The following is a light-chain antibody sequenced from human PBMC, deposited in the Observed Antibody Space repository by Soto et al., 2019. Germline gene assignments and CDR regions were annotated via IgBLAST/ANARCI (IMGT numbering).Light chain of an antibody. CDR3: RQRSNWPIT. CDR1: QSVSKY. Sequence: EIVLTQSPATLSLSPGERATLSCRTSQSVSKYFAWYQQKPGRAPRLLIYDASSRATGIPARFIGSGSGTDFTLTISSLEPEDFAIYYCRQRSNWPITFCQGTRLEIK. CDR2: DAS. J-gene: IGKJ5*01. V-gene: IGKV3-11*01.